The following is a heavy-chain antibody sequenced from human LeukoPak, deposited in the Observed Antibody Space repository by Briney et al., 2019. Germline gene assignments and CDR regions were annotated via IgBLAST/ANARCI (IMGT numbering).Heavy chain of an antibody. Sequence: GASVKVSCKASGYSFADYYMHWVRQAPGQGLEWMGWIKPNSGGTRSAQKFQGRVTMTRDTSISTAYMELGSLRYDDTAVYYCATNILVRDIINWFDPWGQGTLVTVSS. V-gene: IGHV1-2*02. D-gene: IGHD3-10*01. CDR1: GYSFADYY. J-gene: IGHJ5*02. CDR3: ATNILVRDIINWFDP. CDR2: IKPNSGGT.